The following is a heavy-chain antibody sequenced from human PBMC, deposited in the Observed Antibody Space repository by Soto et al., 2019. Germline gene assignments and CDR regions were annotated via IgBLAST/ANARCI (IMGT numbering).Heavy chain of an antibody. J-gene: IGHJ3*02. D-gene: IGHD3-22*01. V-gene: IGHV3-72*01. CDR3: TINYYDTSGYSIGI. CDR2: SRNKDNSYNT. CDR1: GFTFSAHY. Sequence: GGSLRLSCAASGFTFSAHYMDWVRQAPEKGLEWVGRSRNKDNSYNTEYAASVKGRFTLSRDDSKSSLYLQMNSLKTEDTAVYYCTINYYDTSGYSIGIWGQGTMVTVSS.